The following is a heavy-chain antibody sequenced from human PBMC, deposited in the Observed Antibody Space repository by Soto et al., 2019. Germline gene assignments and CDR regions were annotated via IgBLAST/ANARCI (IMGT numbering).Heavy chain of an antibody. CDR3: ATLTKYDILTGFYPC. J-gene: IGHJ4*02. CDR2: ISANGGST. CDR1: GFTFSSYA. V-gene: IGHV3-64*04. Sequence: GGSLRLSCAASGFTFSSYAMHWVRQAPGKGLENVSGISANGGSTYYADSVKGRFIISRDNSNNTLYFQMNSLRAEDTAVYYCATLTKYDILTGFYPCWGQGTLVTVSS. D-gene: IGHD3-9*01.